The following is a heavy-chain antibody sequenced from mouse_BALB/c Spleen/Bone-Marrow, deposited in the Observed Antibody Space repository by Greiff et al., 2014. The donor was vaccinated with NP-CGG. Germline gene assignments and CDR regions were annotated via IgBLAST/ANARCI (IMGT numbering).Heavy chain of an antibody. CDR3: TRVIYYGYAWFAY. CDR2: IYPGNSDT. V-gene: IGHV1-5*01. J-gene: IGHJ3*01. D-gene: IGHD2-2*01. CDR1: GYTFTSYW. Sequence: DVQLQESGTVLARPGASVKMSCKASGYTFTSYWMHWVKQRPGQGLEWIGAIYPGNSDTSYNQKFKGKAKLTAVTSTSTAYMELSSLTNEDSAVYYCTRVIYYGYAWFAYWGQGTLVTVSA.